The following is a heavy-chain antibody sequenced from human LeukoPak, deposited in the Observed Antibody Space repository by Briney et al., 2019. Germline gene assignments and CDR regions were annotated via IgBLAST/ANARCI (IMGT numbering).Heavy chain of an antibody. D-gene: IGHD4-17*01. CDR2: INHSGST. Sequence: PSETLSLTCAVYGGSFSGYYWSWIRQPPGKGLEWIGEINHSGSTNYNPSLKSRVTISVDTSKNQFSLKLSSVPAADTAVYYCARITVTTTPDDYWGQGTLVTVSS. CDR1: GGSFSGYY. V-gene: IGHV4-34*01. J-gene: IGHJ4*02. CDR3: ARITVTTTPDDY.